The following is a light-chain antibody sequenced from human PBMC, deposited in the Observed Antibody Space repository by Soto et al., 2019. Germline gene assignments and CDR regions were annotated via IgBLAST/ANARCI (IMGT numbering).Light chain of an antibody. CDR3: QHYNVYPWT. CDR1: QGISTY. Sequence: DIQLTQSPSFLSASVGDRVTMTCRASQGISTYLAWYQQKPGKAPKLLIYEASSLQSGVPSRFSGSGSGTEFTLSISSLQPDDFATYYCQHYNVYPWTFGQGTKVDIK. V-gene: IGKV1-9*01. CDR2: EAS. J-gene: IGKJ1*01.